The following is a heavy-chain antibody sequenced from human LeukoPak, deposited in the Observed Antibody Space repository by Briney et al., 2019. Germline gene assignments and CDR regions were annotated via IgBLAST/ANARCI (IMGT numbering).Heavy chain of an antibody. CDR3: ARRPMVRGVFDY. Sequence: SETLSLTCAVYGGSFSVYYWSWIRQPPGKGLEWIGEINHSGSTNYNPSLKSRVTMSVDTSKNQFSLKLSSVTAADTAVYYCARRPMVRGVFDYWGQGTLVTVSS. J-gene: IGHJ4*02. V-gene: IGHV4-34*01. CDR2: INHSGST. CDR1: GGSFSVYY. D-gene: IGHD3-10*01.